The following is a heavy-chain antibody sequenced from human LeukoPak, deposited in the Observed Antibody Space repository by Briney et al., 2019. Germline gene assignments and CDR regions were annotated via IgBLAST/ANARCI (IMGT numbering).Heavy chain of an antibody. Sequence: SVKVSCKASGYAFTNYAMNWVRQAPGQGLEWMGWINTNTGNPTYAQGFTGRFVFSLDTSVSTAYLQISSLKAEDTAVYYCARDGDSGAYNWFDPWGQGTLVTVSS. CDR3: ARDGDSGAYNWFDP. CDR2: INTNTGNP. CDR1: GYAFTNYA. V-gene: IGHV7-4-1*02. D-gene: IGHD6-25*01. J-gene: IGHJ5*02.